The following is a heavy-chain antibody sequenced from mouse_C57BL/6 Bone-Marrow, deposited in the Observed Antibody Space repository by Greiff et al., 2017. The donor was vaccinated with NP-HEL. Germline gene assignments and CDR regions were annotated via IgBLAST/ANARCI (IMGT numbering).Heavy chain of an antibody. J-gene: IGHJ4*01. CDR3: TRHLITHTFYYAMDY. CDR2: ISSGGDYI. D-gene: IGHD2-4*01. V-gene: IGHV5-9-1*02. CDR1: GFTFSSYA. Sequence: EVKLMESGEGLVKPGGSLKLSCAASGFTFSSYAMSWVRQTPEKRLEWVAYISSGGDYIYYADTVKGRFTISRDNARNTLYLQMSSLKSEDTAMYDCTRHLITHTFYYAMDYWGQGTSVTVSS.